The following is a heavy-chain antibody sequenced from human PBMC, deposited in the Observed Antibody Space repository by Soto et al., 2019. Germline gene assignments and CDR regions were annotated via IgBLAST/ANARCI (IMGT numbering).Heavy chain of an antibody. Sequence: EVQLVESGGNLVQPGGSLRLSCAASGFIFSDHYMDWVRQAPGKGLEWVGRSRNKANSYTTEYAASVKGRFTMSRDDSXXXXXLXXXXXXXXXXXVYYCAXVGXNGWNSFDNWGQGTLVTVSS. CDR2: SRNKANSYTT. CDR1: GFIFSDHY. CDR3: AXVGXNGWNSFDN. D-gene: IGHD3-10*01. J-gene: IGHJ4*02. V-gene: IGHV3-72*01.